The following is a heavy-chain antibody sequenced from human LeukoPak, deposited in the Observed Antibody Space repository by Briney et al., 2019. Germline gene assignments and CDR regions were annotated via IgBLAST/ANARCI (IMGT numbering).Heavy chain of an antibody. CDR2: INHSGST. D-gene: IGHD6-13*01. J-gene: IGHJ1*01. V-gene: IGHV4-34*01. CDR1: GGSFNGYY. CDR3: ARAPYGYSSSWYGGSGYFQH. Sequence: SETLSLTCAVYGGSFNGYYWSWIRQPPGKGLDWIGEINHSGSTNYNPSLKSRVTISVDTSKNQFSLKLSSVTAADTAMYYCARAPYGYSSSWYGGSGYFQHWGQGTLVTVSS.